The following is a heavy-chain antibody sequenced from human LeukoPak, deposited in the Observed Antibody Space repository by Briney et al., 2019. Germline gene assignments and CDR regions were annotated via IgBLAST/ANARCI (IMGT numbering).Heavy chain of an antibody. J-gene: IGHJ6*03. CDR2: ISSSSSYI. CDR1: GFTFSSYS. V-gene: IGHV3-21*01. D-gene: IGHD3-10*01. Sequence: GGSLRLSCAASGFTFSSYSMNWVRQAPGKGLEWVSSISSSSSYIYYADSVKGRFTISRDNAKNSLYLQMNSLRAEDTAVYYCARVGDPRDYYMDVWGKGTTVTVSS. CDR3: ARVGDPRDYYMDV.